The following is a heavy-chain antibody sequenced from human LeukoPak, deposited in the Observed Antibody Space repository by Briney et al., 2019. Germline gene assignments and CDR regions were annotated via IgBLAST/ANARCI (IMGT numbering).Heavy chain of an antibody. V-gene: IGHV3-66*01. CDR3: ARTPPVFYYYDSSGFDY. CDR2: IYSGGST. D-gene: IGHD3-22*01. CDR1: GFTFSSNY. J-gene: IGHJ4*02. Sequence: GGSLRLSCAASGFTFSSNYMSWVRQAPGKGLEWVSVIYSGGSTYYADSVKGRFTISRDNSKNTLYLQMNSLRAEDTAVYYCARTPPVFYYYDSSGFDYWGQGTLVTVSS.